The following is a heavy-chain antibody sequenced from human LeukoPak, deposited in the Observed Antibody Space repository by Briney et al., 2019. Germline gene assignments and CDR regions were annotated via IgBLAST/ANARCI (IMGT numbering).Heavy chain of an antibody. CDR2: IGTAGDT. Sequence: PGGSLRLSCAASGFTFSSYDMHWVRQATGKGLEWVSAIGTAGDTYYPGSVKGRFTISRENAKNSLYLQMNSLRAGDTHVYYCARVARGGEIDYWGQGTLVTVSS. V-gene: IGHV3-13*01. D-gene: IGHD2-21*01. J-gene: IGHJ4*02. CDR1: GFTFSSYD. CDR3: ARVARGGEIDY.